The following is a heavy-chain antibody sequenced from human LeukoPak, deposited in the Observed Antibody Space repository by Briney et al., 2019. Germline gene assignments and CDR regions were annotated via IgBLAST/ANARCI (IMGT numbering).Heavy chain of an antibody. CDR2: NYYSGST. CDR3: ARVTLSLGPFDY. J-gene: IGHJ4*02. V-gene: IGHV4-59*11. CDR1: GASINSHY. D-gene: IGHD2/OR15-2a*01. Sequence: SETLSLTCTVSGASINSHYWSWIRQPPGKGLEWIAYNYYSGSTSYNPSFKSRVTMSVDTSKNQFSLRLKSVTAADTAVYYCARVTLSLGPFDYWGQGTLVTVSS.